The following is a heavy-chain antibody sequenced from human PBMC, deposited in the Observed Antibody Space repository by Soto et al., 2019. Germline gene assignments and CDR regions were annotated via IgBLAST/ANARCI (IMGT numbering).Heavy chain of an antibody. Sequence: QVQLVQSGAEVKKPGASVKVSCKASGYTFTSYYMHWVRLAPGQGLEWMGIINPDGGGTSYAQQFKARVIMTRDTSTSTVYMEMSSLRSEDTAVYYCAVGGNYLSMDVWGQGTTVTVSS. J-gene: IGHJ6*02. CDR2: INPDGGGT. D-gene: IGHD4-4*01. V-gene: IGHV1-46*01. CDR1: GYTFTSYY. CDR3: AVGGNYLSMDV.